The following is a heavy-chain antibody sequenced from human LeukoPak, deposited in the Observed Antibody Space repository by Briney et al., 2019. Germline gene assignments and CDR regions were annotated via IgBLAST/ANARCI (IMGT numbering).Heavy chain of an antibody. D-gene: IGHD1-26*01. J-gene: IGHJ3*02. V-gene: IGHV4-61*02. CDR2: IYTSGST. CDR3: ARDLSWDLLGTFEI. Sequence: KPSETLSLTCTVSGGSISSGSYYWSWIRQPAGKGLEWIGRIYTSGSTNYNPSLKSRVTISVDTSKNQFSLKLSSVTAADTAVYYCARDLSWDLLGTFEIWGQGTMVTVSP. CDR1: GGSISSGSYY.